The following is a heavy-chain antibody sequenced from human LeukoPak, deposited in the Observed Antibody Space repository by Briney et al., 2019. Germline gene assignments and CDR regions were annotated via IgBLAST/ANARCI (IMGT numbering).Heavy chain of an antibody. CDR3: ARFNYYDSSGFYSFDY. J-gene: IGHJ4*02. CDR2: IYSGGST. D-gene: IGHD3-22*01. V-gene: IGHV3-66*01. Sequence: GGSLRLSCAASGFTVSSNYMSWVRQAPGKGLEWVSLIYSGGSTYYADSVKGRFTISRDNSKNTLYLQMNSLRAEDTAVYYCARFNYYDSSGFYSFDYWGQGTLVIVSS. CDR1: GFTVSSNY.